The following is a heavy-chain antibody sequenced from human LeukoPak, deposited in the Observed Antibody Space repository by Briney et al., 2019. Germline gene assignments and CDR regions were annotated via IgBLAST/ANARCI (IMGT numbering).Heavy chain of an antibody. V-gene: IGHV3-21*01. CDR1: GSTFSSYS. Sequence: GGSLRLSCAASGSTFSSYSMNWVRQAPGKGLEWVSSISSSSSYIYYADSVKGRFTISRDNAKNSLYLQMNSLRAEDTAVYYCARDLSSSGWYGVYFDYWGQGTLVTVSS. CDR2: ISSSSSYI. J-gene: IGHJ4*02. CDR3: ARDLSSSGWYGVYFDY. D-gene: IGHD6-19*01.